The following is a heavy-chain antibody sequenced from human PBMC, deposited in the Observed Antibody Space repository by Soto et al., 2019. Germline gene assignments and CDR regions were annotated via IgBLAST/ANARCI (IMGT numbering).Heavy chain of an antibody. Sequence: QVQLQQWGAGLLKPSETLSLTCAVYGGSFSGYYWSWIRQPPGKGLEWIGEINHSGSTNYNPSLKSRVTISVDTSKHQFSLKLISVTAADTAVYYCARSVIVVVPAAMRYFQHWGQGTLVTVSS. J-gene: IGHJ1*01. CDR3: ARSVIVVVPAAMRYFQH. V-gene: IGHV4-34*01. D-gene: IGHD2-2*01. CDR2: INHSGST. CDR1: GGSFSGYY.